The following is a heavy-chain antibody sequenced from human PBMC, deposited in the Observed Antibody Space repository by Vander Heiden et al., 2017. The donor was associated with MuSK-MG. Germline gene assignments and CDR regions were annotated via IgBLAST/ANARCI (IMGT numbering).Heavy chain of an antibody. V-gene: IGHV3-30-3*01. Sequence: QVQLVESGGGVVQPGRSLRLSCTTSGFTFSDYTIYWVRQAPGKGLEWVAVISYDGNNKYYADSVKGRFTISRDNSKSMLYLQMNNLRADDTALYYCAKARIATSVGLPFHTWGQGTMVTVSS. CDR2: ISYDGNNK. CDR3: AKARIATSVGLPFHT. J-gene: IGHJ3*01. D-gene: IGHD6-13*01. CDR1: GFTFSDYT.